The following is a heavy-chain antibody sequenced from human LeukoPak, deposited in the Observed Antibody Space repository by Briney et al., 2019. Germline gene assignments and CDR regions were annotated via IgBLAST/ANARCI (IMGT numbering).Heavy chain of an antibody. D-gene: IGHD3-3*02. CDR2: ISSSSSYI. J-gene: IGHJ4*02. Sequence: GGSLRLSCAASGFTFSSYSMNWVRQAPGKGLEWVSSISSSSSYIYYADSVKGRFTISRDNAKNSLYLQMNSLRAEDTAVYYCARDIHLAVAGPYFDYWGQGTLVTVSS. CDR1: GFTFSSYS. V-gene: IGHV3-21*01. CDR3: ARDIHLAVAGPYFDY.